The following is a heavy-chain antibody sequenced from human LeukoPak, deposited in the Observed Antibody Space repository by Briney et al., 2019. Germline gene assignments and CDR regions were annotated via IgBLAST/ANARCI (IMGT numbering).Heavy chain of an antibody. D-gene: IGHD3-10*01. CDR2: ISGSGEST. CDR3: AKGYSEGSGSERY. J-gene: IGHJ4*02. CDR1: GFTFSSCA. Sequence: GGSLRLSCAASGFTFSSCAMNWVRQAPGKGLEWVSAISGSGESTHYADSAKGRFTISRDNSKNTLYVQMNSLRAEDTAVYYCAKGYSEGSGSERYWGQGTLVTVSS. V-gene: IGHV3-23*01.